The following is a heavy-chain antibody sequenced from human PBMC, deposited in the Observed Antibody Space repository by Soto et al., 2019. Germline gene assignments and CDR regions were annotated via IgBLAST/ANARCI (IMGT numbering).Heavy chain of an antibody. CDR1: GFSFNSYG. V-gene: IGHV3-33*01. CDR2: IWYDGSQE. CDR3: ARDKAAAALPDAFDL. J-gene: IGHJ3*01. Sequence: QEQLVESGGGVVQPGTSLRLSCVASGFSFNSYGMHWVRQAPGQGLEWVSLIWYDGSQEFYAESVKGRFTISRDNSKRTLYLQMDSLRVEDTALYYCARDKAAAALPDAFDLWGQGTMVTVSS. D-gene: IGHD6-25*01.